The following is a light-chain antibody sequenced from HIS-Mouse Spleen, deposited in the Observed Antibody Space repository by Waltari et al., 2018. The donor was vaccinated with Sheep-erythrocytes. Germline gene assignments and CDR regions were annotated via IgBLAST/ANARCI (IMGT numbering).Light chain of an antibody. CDR2: LNSDGSH. CDR3: QTWGTGIQV. V-gene: IGLV4-69*01. CDR1: SGHSSYA. Sequence: QLVLTQSPSASASLGASVKLTCTLSSGHSSYAIAWHQQQPEKGPRYLMKLNSDGSHSKGDGIPDRFSGSSSGAERYLTSSSLQSEDKADYYCQTWGTGIQVFGGGTKLTVL. J-gene: IGLJ2*01.